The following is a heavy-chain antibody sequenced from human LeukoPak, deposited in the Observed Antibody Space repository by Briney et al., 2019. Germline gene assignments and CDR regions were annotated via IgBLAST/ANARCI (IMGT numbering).Heavy chain of an antibody. J-gene: IGHJ3*02. CDR1: GGSISSSSYY. V-gene: IGHV4-39*01. CDR2: IYYSGST. Sequence: SETLSLTCTVSGGSISSSSYYWGWIRQPPGKGLGWIGSIYYSGSTYYNLSLKSRVTISVDTSTNQFSLKLSSVTAADTAVYYCARQTMIVVVITSFSPDAFDIWGQGTMVTVSS. CDR3: ARQTMIVVVITSFSPDAFDI. D-gene: IGHD3-22*01.